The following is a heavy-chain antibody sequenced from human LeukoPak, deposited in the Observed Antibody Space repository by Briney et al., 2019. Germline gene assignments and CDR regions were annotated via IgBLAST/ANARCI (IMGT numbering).Heavy chain of an antibody. V-gene: IGHV3-20*04. CDR1: GFTFDDYG. D-gene: IGHD6-19*01. CDR2: INWNGGST. CDR3: ARDLVAVAGTLRFDP. J-gene: IGHJ5*02. Sequence: GSLRLSCAASGFTFDDYGMSWVRQAPGKGLEWVSGINWNGGSTGYADSVKGRFTISRDNAKNSLYLQMNSLRAEDTALYYCARDLVAVAGTLRFDPWGQGTLVTVSS.